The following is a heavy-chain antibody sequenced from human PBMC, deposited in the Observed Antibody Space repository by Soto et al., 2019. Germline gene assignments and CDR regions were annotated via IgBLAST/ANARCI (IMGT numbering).Heavy chain of an antibody. Sequence: SGTLSLTCTVSGGSISRSSYYWGWIRQPPGKGLEWIGSIYYSGSTHYNPSLKSRVTISVDTSKNQFSLKLSSVTAADTAVYYCATLWFGAADYWGQGTLVTVSS. CDR1: GGSISRSSYY. CDR3: ATLWFGAADY. J-gene: IGHJ4*02. V-gene: IGHV4-39*01. D-gene: IGHD3-10*01. CDR2: IYYSGST.